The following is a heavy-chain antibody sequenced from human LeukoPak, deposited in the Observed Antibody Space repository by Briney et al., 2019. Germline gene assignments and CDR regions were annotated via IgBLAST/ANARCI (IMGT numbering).Heavy chain of an antibody. CDR2: IKRKTDGGTT. V-gene: IGHV3-15*01. D-gene: IGHD4-17*01. J-gene: IGHJ4*02. Sequence: GGSLRLSCAASGFTFSNAWMSWVRQAPGEGLEWVGRIKRKTDGGTTDYAGPVKGRFTISRDDSKDTVYLEMTSLKTEDTAVYYCATAISGRTTGDYWGQGSLVTVSS. CDR1: GFTFSNAW. CDR3: ATAISGRTTGDY.